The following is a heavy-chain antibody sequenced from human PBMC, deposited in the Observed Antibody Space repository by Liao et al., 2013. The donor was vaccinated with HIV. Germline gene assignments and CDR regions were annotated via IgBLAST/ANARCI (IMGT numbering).Heavy chain of an antibody. Sequence: QVRLQESGPGLVKPSETLSLTCTVSGDSFSSYYWSWIRQPPGRGLEWIGYIYHSGTTNYNPSLMSRVTISVDTSKKQFSLKLTSATAADTAVYYCASARKYYYCMDIWGKGTTVTVSS. CDR1: GDSFSSYY. D-gene: IGHD1-14*01. CDR3: ASARKYYYCMDI. V-gene: IGHV4-59*01. CDR2: IYHSGTT. J-gene: IGHJ6*03.